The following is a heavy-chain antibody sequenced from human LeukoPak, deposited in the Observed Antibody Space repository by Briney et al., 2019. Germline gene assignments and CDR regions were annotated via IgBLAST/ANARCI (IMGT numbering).Heavy chain of an antibody. CDR2: ISYDGSNK. J-gene: IGHJ4*02. D-gene: IGHD3-10*01. Sequence: PGRSLRLSCAASGFTFSSYAMHWVRQAPGKGLKWVAVISYDGSNKYYADSVKGRFTISRDNSKNTLYLQMNSLRAEDTAVYYCGVGELSAGGYWGQGTLVTVSS. V-gene: IGHV3-30*04. CDR1: GFTFSSYA. CDR3: GVGELSAGGY.